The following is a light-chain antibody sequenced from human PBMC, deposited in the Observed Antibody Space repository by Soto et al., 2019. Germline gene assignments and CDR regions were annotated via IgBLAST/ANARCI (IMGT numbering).Light chain of an antibody. V-gene: IGKV3-15*01. Sequence: EIVMTQSPASLSVSPGESVTLSCRASQSVASNLAWYQQKPGQAPRLLIYGTSTRATGVPDRFSGSGSGTDFTLTISRLESEDFAVYYCQQYGSSGTFGQGTKVDI. CDR3: QQYGSSGT. CDR1: QSVASN. J-gene: IGKJ1*01. CDR2: GTS.